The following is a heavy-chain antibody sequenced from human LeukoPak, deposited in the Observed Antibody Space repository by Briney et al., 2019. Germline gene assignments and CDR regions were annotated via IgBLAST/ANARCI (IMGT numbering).Heavy chain of an antibody. CDR1: GGTFSSYA. CDR3: ARDRSIAVAGTGGLYFDY. D-gene: IGHD6-19*01. V-gene: IGHV1-69*13. CDR2: IIPIFGTA. Sequence: SVTVSCKASGGTFSSYAISWVRQAPGQGLEWMGGIIPIFGTANYAQKFQGRVTITADESTSTAYMELSSLRSEDTAVYYCARDRSIAVAGTGGLYFDYWGQGTLVTVSS. J-gene: IGHJ4*02.